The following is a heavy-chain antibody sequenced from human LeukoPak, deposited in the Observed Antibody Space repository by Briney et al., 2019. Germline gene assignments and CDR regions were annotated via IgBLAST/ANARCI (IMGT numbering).Heavy chain of an antibody. CDR1: GGSFSGYY. J-gene: IGHJ6*03. CDR3: ARGRIKYYYGSGSYFPYYYYYMDV. D-gene: IGHD3-10*01. Sequence: PSETLSLTCAVYGGSFSGYYWSWIRQPTGKGLEWIGEINHSGSTNYNPSLKSRVTISVDTSKNQFSLKLSSVTAADTAVYYCARGRIKYYYGSGSYFPYYYYYMDVWGKGTTVTVS. V-gene: IGHV4-34*01. CDR2: INHSGST.